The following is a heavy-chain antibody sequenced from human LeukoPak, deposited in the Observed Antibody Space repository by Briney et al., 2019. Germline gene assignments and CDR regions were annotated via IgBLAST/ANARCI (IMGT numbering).Heavy chain of an antibody. V-gene: IGHV3-21*01. CDR2: ISSSSSYI. CDR1: GFTFSTYG. J-gene: IGHJ4*02. D-gene: IGHD3-10*01. CDR3: ARDPPRGIIINDFDN. Sequence: GGSLRLSCAASGFTFSTYGMNWVRQAPGKGLEWVSSISSSSSYIYYADSVKGRFTISRDNAKNSLYLQMNSLRAEDTAVYYCARDPPRGIIINDFDNWGQGTLVTVSS.